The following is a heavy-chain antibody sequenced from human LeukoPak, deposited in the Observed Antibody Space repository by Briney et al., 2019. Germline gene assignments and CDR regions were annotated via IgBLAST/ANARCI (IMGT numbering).Heavy chain of an antibody. CDR2: IYYSGRT. J-gene: IGHJ3*02. CDR1: GGSISSSNYY. CDR3: ARDNGRITMIVVVIPDAFDI. Sequence: SETLSLTCTVSGGSISSSNYYWGWIRQPPGKGLEWIGSIYYSGRTLYNPSLKSRVTISVDTSKNQFSLKLSSVTAADTAVYYCARDNGRITMIVVVIPDAFDIWGQGTMVTVSS. D-gene: IGHD3-22*01. V-gene: IGHV4-39*07.